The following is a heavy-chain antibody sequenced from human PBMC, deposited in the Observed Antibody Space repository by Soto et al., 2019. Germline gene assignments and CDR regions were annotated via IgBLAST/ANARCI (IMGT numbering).Heavy chain of an antibody. V-gene: IGHV6-1*01. Sequence: SQTLCLTCSISGYIVSLNSPTWNWIEPSPSRGLELLGRTYYRSKWYNDYAVSVKSRITINPDTSKNQFSLQLNSVTPEDTAVYYCARELSGWDLRGMDVWGQGTTVTVAS. J-gene: IGHJ6*02. CDR1: GYIVSLNSPT. D-gene: IGHD6-19*01. CDR3: ARELSGWDLRGMDV. CDR2: TYYRSKWYN.